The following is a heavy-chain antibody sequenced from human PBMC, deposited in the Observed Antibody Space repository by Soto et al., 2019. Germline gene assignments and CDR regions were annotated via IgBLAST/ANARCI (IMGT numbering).Heavy chain of an antibody. Sequence: QVQLQESGPGLVKPSQTLSLTCTVSGGSISSGDYYWSWIRQHPGKGLEWIGYIYYSGSTYYNPSLKSRVTTSGDTSKNQFSRKLSSVTAADTAVYYCARWWSGSRQGFDPWGQGTLVTVSS. CDR1: GGSISSGDYY. CDR3: ARWWSGSRQGFDP. V-gene: IGHV4-31*03. CDR2: IYYSGST. D-gene: IGHD3-3*01. J-gene: IGHJ5*02.